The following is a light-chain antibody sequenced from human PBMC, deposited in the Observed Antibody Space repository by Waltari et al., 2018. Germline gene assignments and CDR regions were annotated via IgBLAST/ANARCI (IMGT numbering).Light chain of an antibody. CDR3: QIYNSAPLT. J-gene: IGKJ4*01. V-gene: IGKV1-27*01. CDR2: AAS. CDR1: QGISNY. Sequence: DIQMTQSPSSLSASVGDRVTITCRASQGISNYLAWYQQNPGGVPKLLIYAASTLQSGVPYRFSGSGSGTDFTLNIRSLQPEDGATYYCQIYNSAPLTFGGGTKVEIK.